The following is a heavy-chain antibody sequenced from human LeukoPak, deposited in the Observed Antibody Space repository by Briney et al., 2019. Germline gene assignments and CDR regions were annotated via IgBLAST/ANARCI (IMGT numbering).Heavy chain of an antibody. CDR2: IWYDGSNK. D-gene: IGHD3-10*01. V-gene: IGHV3-33*01. CDR1: GFTFSSYG. Sequence: PGRSMRLSCAAYGFTFSSYGMHWVRQAPGKGLEWVAVIWYDGSNKYYADSVKGRFTISRDNSKNTLYLQMNSLRAEDTAVYYCARDSPLGTYGSGSYLDYWGQGTLVTVSS. J-gene: IGHJ4*02. CDR3: ARDSPLGTYGSGSYLDY.